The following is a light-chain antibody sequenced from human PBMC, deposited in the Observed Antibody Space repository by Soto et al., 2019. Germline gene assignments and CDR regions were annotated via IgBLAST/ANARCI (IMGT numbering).Light chain of an antibody. CDR1: SSDVGGYNY. Sequence: QSALTQPASVSGSPVQSITISCTGTSSDVGGYNYVSWYQQHPGKAPKLMIYDVSDRPSGASNRFSASKSGNTASLTISGLQAEDEADYYCCSYTSSSTPWVFGTGTKVTVL. CDR2: DVS. V-gene: IGLV2-14*03. J-gene: IGLJ1*01. CDR3: CSYTSSSTPWV.